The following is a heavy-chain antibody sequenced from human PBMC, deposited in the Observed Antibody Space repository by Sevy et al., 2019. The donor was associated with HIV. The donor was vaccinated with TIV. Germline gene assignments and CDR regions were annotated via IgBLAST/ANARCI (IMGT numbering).Heavy chain of an antibody. Sequence: GGSLRLSCTTSGFIFSNAWMNWVRQAPGKGLEWVGRIKSKYDGGTTDYAAPVKGRCTVSRDDSKNTVYLQMNSLKAEDTAMYYCATGGYYFDYWGQGTLVTVSS. D-gene: IGHD3-22*01. CDR3: ATGGYYFDY. J-gene: IGHJ4*02. CDR1: GFIFSNAW. V-gene: IGHV3-15*07. CDR2: IKSKYDGGTT.